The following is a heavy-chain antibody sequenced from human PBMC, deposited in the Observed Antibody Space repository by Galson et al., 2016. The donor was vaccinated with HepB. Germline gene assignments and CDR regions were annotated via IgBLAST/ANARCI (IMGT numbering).Heavy chain of an antibody. Sequence: SLRLSCAASGFTFSSYAMSWVRQAPGKGLEWVSTITGSGGWIKYADSVKGRLITSRDSSKNTLYLQLNSLRAEDTAVYYCAKGGGYCSDATCYYRNSWGQGTLVTVSS. CDR1: GFTFSSYA. V-gene: IGHV3-23*01. J-gene: IGHJ4*02. D-gene: IGHD2-15*01. CDR2: ITGSGGWI. CDR3: AKGGGYCSDATCYYRNS.